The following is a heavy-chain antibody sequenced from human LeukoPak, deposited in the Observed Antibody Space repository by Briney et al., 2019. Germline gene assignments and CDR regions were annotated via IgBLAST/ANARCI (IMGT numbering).Heavy chain of an antibody. CDR1: GYTFTGYY. D-gene: IGHD2-15*01. CDR3: ARDMGYCSGGSCYSGTDY. Sequence: ASVKVSRKASGYTFTGYYMHWVRQAPGQGLEWMGWINPNSGGTNYAQKFQGRVTMTRDTSISTAYMELSRLRSDDTAVYYCARDMGYCSGGSCYSGTDYWGQGTLVTVSS. V-gene: IGHV1-2*02. CDR2: INPNSGGT. J-gene: IGHJ4*02.